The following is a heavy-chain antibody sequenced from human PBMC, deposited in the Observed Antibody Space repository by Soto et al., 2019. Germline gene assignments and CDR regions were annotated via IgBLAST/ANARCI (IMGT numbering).Heavy chain of an antibody. J-gene: IGHJ4*02. Sequence: EVQLVESGGGLVQPGGSLRLSCAASGITLSSYWMYWVRQAPGKGLVWVSRIHSDGSSTSYADSVKGRFTISRDKTKNTMYMQMTGLRGEELAVYYCAVRGCYTTPFDYWGQGTRVTVSS. CDR3: AVRGCYTTPFDY. D-gene: IGHD2-2*02. CDR2: IHSDGSST. CDR1: GITLSSYW. V-gene: IGHV3-74*01.